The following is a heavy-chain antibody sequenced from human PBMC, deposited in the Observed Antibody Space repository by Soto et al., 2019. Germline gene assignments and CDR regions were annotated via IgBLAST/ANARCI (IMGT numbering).Heavy chain of an antibody. D-gene: IGHD3-10*01. CDR3: ARHSYYYGSTYGCWLDP. J-gene: IGHJ5*02. Sequence: SETLSLTCNVSGGSISSGGYYWTWIRQHPGKGLEWIGNIHHSGSTFYNPSLKSRVTISVDTSKNQFSLKLSSVTAADTAVYYCARHSYYYGSTYGCWLDPWGQGTLVTVSS. CDR1: GGSISSGGYY. CDR2: IHHSGST. V-gene: IGHV4-39*01.